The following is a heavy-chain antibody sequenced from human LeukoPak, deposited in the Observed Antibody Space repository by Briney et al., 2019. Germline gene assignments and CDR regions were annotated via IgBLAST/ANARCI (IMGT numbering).Heavy chain of an antibody. CDR2: INHSGST. J-gene: IGHJ5*02. D-gene: IGHD3-10*01. V-gene: IGHV4-34*01. Sequence: SETLSLTCAVYGGSFSGYYWSWIRQPPGKGLEWIGEINHSGSTNYNPSLKSRVTVSVDTSKNQFSLKLSSVTAADTAVYYCARDPPDYYGSGSYSDVNWFDPWGQGTLVTVSS. CDR3: ARDPPDYYGSGSYSDVNWFDP. CDR1: GGSFSGYY.